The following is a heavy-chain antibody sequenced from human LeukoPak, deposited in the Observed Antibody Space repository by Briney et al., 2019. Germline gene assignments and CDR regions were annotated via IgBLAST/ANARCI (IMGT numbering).Heavy chain of an antibody. CDR3: ATGTPFTYDFWSVADY. D-gene: IGHD3-3*01. J-gene: IGHJ4*02. V-gene: IGHV1-24*01. CDR2: FDPEDGET. Sequence: GASVKVSCKVSGYTLTELSMHWVRQAPGKGVAGMGGFDPEDGETIYAQKFQGRVTMTEDTSTDTAYMELSSLRSEDTAVYYCATGTPFTYDFWSVADYWGQGTLVTVSS. CDR1: GYTLTELS.